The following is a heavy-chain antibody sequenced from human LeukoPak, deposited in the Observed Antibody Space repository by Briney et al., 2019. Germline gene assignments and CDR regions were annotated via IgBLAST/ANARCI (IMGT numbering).Heavy chain of an antibody. CDR3: AREAKYGGSFDY. CDR2: IWYDGSNK. J-gene: IGHJ4*02. V-gene: IGHV3-33*01. Sequence: GGSLRLSCAASGFTFSSYGMHWVRQAPGKGLEWVAVIWYDGSNKYYADSVKGRFPISRDNSKNTLYLQMTSLTAEDTAVYYCAREAKYGGSFDYWGQGTLVTVSS. CDR1: GFTFSSYG. D-gene: IGHD2-21*01.